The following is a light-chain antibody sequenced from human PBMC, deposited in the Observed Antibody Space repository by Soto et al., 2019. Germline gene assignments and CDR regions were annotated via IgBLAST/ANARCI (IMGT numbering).Light chain of an antibody. V-gene: IGKV1-27*01. CDR3: QKYNSAPSIT. Sequence: DIQMTQSPSSLSASVGDRVTITCRASQGISNYLAWYQQKPGKVPKLLIYAASTLQSGVPSQFSGSGSGTDFTLTISSLQPEDVANYYCQKYNSAPSITFGQGTRLEIK. CDR2: AAS. CDR1: QGISNY. J-gene: IGKJ5*01.